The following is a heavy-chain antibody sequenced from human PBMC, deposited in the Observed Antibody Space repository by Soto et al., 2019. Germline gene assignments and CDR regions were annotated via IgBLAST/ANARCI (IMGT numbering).Heavy chain of an antibody. Sequence: QMQLVQSGPEVKKPGTSVTVSCKASTFTFTSSAVQWVRQARGQRLEWIGWIVVGSGNKKYAQNFQEKFTFSRDMSSGTAYLELISLRCADTAVYYCATHREGATYYFDYWGQGTLLPGSS. CDR2: IVVGSGNK. D-gene: IGHD1-26*01. J-gene: IGHJ4*02. V-gene: IGHV1-58*01. CDR3: ATHREGATYYFDY. CDR1: TFTFTSSA.